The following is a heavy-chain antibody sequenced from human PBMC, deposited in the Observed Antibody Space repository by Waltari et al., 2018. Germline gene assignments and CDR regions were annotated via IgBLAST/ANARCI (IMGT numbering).Heavy chain of an antibody. CDR1: GFTFGDYA. J-gene: IGHJ6*02. CDR3: TRALKGRPGYGMDV. CDR2: IRIKAYGGTT. Sequence: EVQLVESGGGLVQPGRSLRLSCTASGFTFGDYAMSWVRQAPGKGLEWVGFIRIKAYGGTTEYTASLKGRFTISRDDSKSIAYLQMNSLKTEDTAVYYCTRALKGRPGYGMDVWGQGTTVTVSS. V-gene: IGHV3-49*04. D-gene: IGHD6-25*01.